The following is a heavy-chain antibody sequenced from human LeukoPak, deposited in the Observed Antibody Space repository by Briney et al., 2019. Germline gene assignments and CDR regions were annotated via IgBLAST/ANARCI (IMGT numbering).Heavy chain of an antibody. CDR3: ASGPITMIVVVPYY. V-gene: IGHV4-39*01. CDR1: GGSISSSSYY. CDR2: IYYSGST. Sequence: SETLSLTCTVSGGSISSSSYYWGWIRQPPGKGLEWIGSIYYSGSTYYNPSLKSRVTISVDTSKNQLSLKLSSVTAADTAVYYCASGPITMIVVVPYYWGQGTLVTVSS. J-gene: IGHJ4*02. D-gene: IGHD3-22*01.